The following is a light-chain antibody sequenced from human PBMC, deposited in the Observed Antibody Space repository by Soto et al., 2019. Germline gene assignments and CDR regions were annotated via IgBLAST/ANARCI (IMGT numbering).Light chain of an antibody. V-gene: IGKV3-15*01. Sequence: ERLMTQSPATLSVSPGERATVSCRSSQRVSDDFAWYQQKPGQAPRLLIYGASTRDTGIPARFSGSGSGTEFTLTINSLQSEDFAVYYCQQYNNCPLTFGGGTKVDIK. CDR1: QRVSDD. CDR3: QQYNNCPLT. CDR2: GAS. J-gene: IGKJ4*01.